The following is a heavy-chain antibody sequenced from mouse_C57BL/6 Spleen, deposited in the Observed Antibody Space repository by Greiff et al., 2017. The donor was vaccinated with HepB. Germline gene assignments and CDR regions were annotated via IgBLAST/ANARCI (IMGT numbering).Heavy chain of an antibody. CDR2: ISYDGSN. Sequence: DVKLQESGPGLVKPSQSLSLTCSVTGYSITSGYYWNWIRQFPGNKLEWMGYISYDGSNNYNPSLKNRISITRDTSKNQFFLKLNSVTTEDTATYYCAIVYYGSSPWYFDVWGTGTTVTVSS. D-gene: IGHD1-1*01. CDR1: GYSITSGYY. J-gene: IGHJ1*03. V-gene: IGHV3-6*01. CDR3: AIVYYGSSPWYFDV.